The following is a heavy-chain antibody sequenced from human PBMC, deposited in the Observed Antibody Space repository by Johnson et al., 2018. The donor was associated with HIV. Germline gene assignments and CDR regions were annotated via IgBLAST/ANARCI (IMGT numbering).Heavy chain of an antibody. CDR1: GFTFDDYA. CDR2: ISWDGGNT. Sequence: VQLVESGGVVVQPGGSLRLSCAASGFTFDDYAMHWVRQAPGKGLEWVSLISWDGGNTYYADAVKGRFIISRDNNKNSLYLQMNSLRAEDTALYYCAKDRRASDPRVAFEIWGQGTMVTVSS. V-gene: IGHV3-43D*03. J-gene: IGHJ3*02. CDR3: AKDRRASDPRVAFEI.